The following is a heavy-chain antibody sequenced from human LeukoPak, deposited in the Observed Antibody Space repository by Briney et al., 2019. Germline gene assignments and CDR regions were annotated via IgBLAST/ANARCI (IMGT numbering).Heavy chain of an antibody. V-gene: IGHV3-23*01. CDR3: VKQKESFLAFDY. CDR2: ISGSGGST. D-gene: IGHD3-3*01. CDR1: GFTFSSYA. Sequence: GGSLRLSCAASGFTFSSYAMSWVRQAPGKGLEWVSAISGSGGSTYYADSVKGRFTISRDNSKNTLYLQMNSLRAEDTAVYYCVKQKESFLAFDYWGQGTLVTVSS. J-gene: IGHJ4*02.